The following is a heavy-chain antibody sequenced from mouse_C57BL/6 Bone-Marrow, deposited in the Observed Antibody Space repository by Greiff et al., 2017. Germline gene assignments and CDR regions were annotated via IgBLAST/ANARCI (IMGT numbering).Heavy chain of an antibody. V-gene: IGHV1-7*01. D-gene: IGHD2-14*01. Sequence: VKLMESGAELAKPGASVKMSCKASGYTFTSYWMHWVKQRPGQGLEWIGYINPSTGYTEYNQKFKDKATLTADKSSSTAYMQLSSLTSEDSAVYYCAYRYGWYFDVWGAGTTVTVSS. J-gene: IGHJ1*01. CDR3: AYRYGWYFDV. CDR1: GYTFTSYW. CDR2: INPSTGYT.